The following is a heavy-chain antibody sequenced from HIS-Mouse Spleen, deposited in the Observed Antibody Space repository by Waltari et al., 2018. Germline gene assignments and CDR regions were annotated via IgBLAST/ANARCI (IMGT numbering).Heavy chain of an antibody. J-gene: IGHJ3*02. CDR2: IYYRGST. CDR3: ARSPSIVATFFDI. D-gene: IGHD5-12*01. V-gene: IGHV4-59*01. CDR1: GGSLSSYY. Sequence: QVQLQESGPGLVKPSETLSLTCTVSGGSLSSYYWSWTRQPPGKGLEWIGYIYYRGSTNYNPSLKSRVTISVDTSKNQFSLKLSSVTAADTAVYYCARSPSIVATFFDIWGQGTMVTVSS.